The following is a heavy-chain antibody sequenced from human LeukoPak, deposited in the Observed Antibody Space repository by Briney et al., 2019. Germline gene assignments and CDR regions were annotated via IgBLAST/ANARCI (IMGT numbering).Heavy chain of an antibody. D-gene: IGHD5-18*01. J-gene: IGHJ5*02. Sequence: PGGSLRLSCAASGFTFSSYAMHWVRQAPGKGLEWVAVISYDGSNKYYADSVKGRFTISRDNSKNTLYLQMSSLRAEDTAVYFCASGKYRYGDNWFDPWGQGTLVTVSS. CDR1: GFTFSSYA. CDR3: ASGKYRYGDNWFDP. V-gene: IGHV3-30*04. CDR2: ISYDGSNK.